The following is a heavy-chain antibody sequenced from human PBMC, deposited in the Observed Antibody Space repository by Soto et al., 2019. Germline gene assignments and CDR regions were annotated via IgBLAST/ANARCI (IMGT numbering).Heavy chain of an antibody. CDR3: ARPGERYCSSTSCPGDY. V-gene: IGHV3-23*01. J-gene: IGHJ4*02. D-gene: IGHD2-2*01. CDR1: GFTFSSYA. Sequence: GGSLRLSCAASGFTFSSYAMSWVRQAPGKGLEWVSAISGSGGSTYYADSVKGRFTISRDNSKNTLYLQMNSLRAEDTAVYYCARPGERYCSSTSCPGDYWGQGTLVTVSS. CDR2: ISGSGGST.